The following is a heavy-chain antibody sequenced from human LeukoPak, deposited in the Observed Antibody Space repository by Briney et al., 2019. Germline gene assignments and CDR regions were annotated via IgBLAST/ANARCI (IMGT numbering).Heavy chain of an antibody. Sequence: PGRSLRLSCAASGFTFSSDGMHWVRQTPGKGLEWVAVISYDGSSKYYADYLKGRFTISRDNARSTLYLQMNSLRAEDTALYYCAGSRSFDYWGQGALVTVSS. D-gene: IGHD3-10*01. CDR3: AGSRSFDY. V-gene: IGHV3-30*03. CDR1: GFTFSSDG. J-gene: IGHJ4*02. CDR2: ISYDGSSK.